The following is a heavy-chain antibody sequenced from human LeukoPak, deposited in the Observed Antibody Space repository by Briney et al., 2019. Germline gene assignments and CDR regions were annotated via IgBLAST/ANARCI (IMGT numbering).Heavy chain of an antibody. CDR2: ISGSGGST. J-gene: IGHJ4*02. D-gene: IGHD3-22*01. Sequence: QPGRSLRLSCAASGFTFSSYGMHWVRQAPGKGLEWVSAISGSGGSTYYADSVKGRFTISRDNSKNTLYLQMNSLRAEDTAVYYCAKDAIYSSGYYPPSVAFFDYWGQGTLVTVSS. CDR3: AKDAIYSSGYYPPSVAFFDY. V-gene: IGHV3-23*01. CDR1: GFTFSSYG.